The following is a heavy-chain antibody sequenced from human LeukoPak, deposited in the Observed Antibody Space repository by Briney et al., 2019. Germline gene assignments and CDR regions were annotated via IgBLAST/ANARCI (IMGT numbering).Heavy chain of an antibody. J-gene: IGHJ4*02. D-gene: IGHD2-8*01. Sequence: VASVNVSCKASVGTFSSYSISWVRQAPGQGLEWMGGIIPIFGTANYAQKFQGRVTITTDESTSTAYMELSSLRSEDTAVYYCASASYCTNGVCYQFFDYWGQGTLVTVSS. CDR3: ASASYCTNGVCYQFFDY. CDR2: IIPIFGTA. V-gene: IGHV1-69*05. CDR1: VGTFSSYS.